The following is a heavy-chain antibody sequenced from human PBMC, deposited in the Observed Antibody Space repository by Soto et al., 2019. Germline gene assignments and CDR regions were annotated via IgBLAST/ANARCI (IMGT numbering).Heavy chain of an antibody. CDR2: ISSSGSII. D-gene: IGHD5-12*01. Sequence: PGGSLRLSCAASGFTFSDYYMSWIRQAPGKGLESVLYISSSGSIIYYADSVKGRFTISRDNAKNSLYLQISSLRAEDTALYYCARGNGYSGYDSDYYYMDVWGKGTTVTVSS. J-gene: IGHJ6*03. V-gene: IGHV3-11*01. CDR1: GFTFSDYY. CDR3: ARGNGYSGYDSDYYYMDV.